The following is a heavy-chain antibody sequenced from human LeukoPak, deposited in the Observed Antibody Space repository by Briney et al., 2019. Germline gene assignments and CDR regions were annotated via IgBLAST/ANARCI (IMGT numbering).Heavy chain of an antibody. V-gene: IGHV4-59*01. D-gene: IGHD6-13*01. CDR1: GDSISSYY. J-gene: IGHJ3*02. CDR2: IYYSGST. CDR3: ARVGYSSSWSDAFDI. Sequence: SETLSLTCTVSGDSISSYYWSWIRQPPGKGLEWIGYIYYSGSTNYNPSLKSRVTISVDTSKNQFSLKLSSVTAADTAVYYCARVGYSSSWSDAFDIWGQGTMVTVSS.